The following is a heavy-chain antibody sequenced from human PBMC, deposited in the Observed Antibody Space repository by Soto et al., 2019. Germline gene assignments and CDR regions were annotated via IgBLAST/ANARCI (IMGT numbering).Heavy chain of an antibody. CDR3: ASAAGITGTLGQYIFGMDV. V-gene: IGHV5-51*01. CDR1: GYSFTSYW. J-gene: IGHJ6*02. Sequence: GESLKISCKGSGYSFTSYWIGWVRQMPGKGLEWMGIIYPGDSDTRYSPSFQGQVTISADKSISTAYLQWSSLKASDTAMYYCASAAGITGTLGQYIFGMDVWGQGTTVTVSS. CDR2: IYPGDSDT. D-gene: IGHD1-7*01.